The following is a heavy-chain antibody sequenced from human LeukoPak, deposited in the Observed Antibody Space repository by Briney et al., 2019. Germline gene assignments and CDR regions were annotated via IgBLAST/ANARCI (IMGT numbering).Heavy chain of an antibody. CDR1: GGTFSSYA. CDR3: ARASVFSGGNNQGDY. D-gene: IGHD2-15*01. V-gene: IGHV1-69*06. J-gene: IGHJ4*02. CDR2: IIPIFGTA. Sequence: ASVKVSCKASGGTFSSYAISWVRQAPGQGLEWMGGIIPIFGTANYAQKFQGRVTITADKSTSTAYMELSSLRSEDTAVYYCARASVFSGGNNQGDYWGQGTLVTVSS.